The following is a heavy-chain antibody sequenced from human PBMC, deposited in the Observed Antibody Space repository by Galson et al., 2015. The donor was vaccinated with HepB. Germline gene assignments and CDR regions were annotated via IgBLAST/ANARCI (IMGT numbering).Heavy chain of an antibody. Sequence: SLRLSCASSGFSFSNYAIHWVRQAPGKGLEWMAVISYDGSFRYYSDSVKGRFTVSRDPSRSILYPQMNSLRAEDTAVYYCVRLTLAGSFDYWGRGTLVTVSS. CDR3: VRLTLAGSFDY. CDR1: GFSFSNYA. CDR2: ISYDGSFR. V-gene: IGHV3-30*03. D-gene: IGHD6-13*01. J-gene: IGHJ4*02.